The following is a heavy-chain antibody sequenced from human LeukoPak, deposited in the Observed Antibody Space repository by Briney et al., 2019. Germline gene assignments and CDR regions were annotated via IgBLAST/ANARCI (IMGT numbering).Heavy chain of an antibody. J-gene: IGHJ4*02. D-gene: IGHD2-2*01. Sequence: ASVKVSCKASGYTFTSYGISWVRQAPGQGLEWMGWISAYNGNTNYAQKLQGRVTMTTDTSTSTAYMELRSLRSDDTAVYYCARDGPVQYCSSTSCEGAPSNWGQGTLVTVSS. CDR2: ISAYNGNT. CDR3: ARDGPVQYCSSTSCEGAPSN. CDR1: GYTFTSYG. V-gene: IGHV1-18*01.